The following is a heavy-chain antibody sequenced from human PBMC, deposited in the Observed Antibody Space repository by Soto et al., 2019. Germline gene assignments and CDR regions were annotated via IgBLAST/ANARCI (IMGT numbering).Heavy chain of an antibody. Sequence: SETLSLTCAVYGGSFSGYYWSWIRQPPGKGLEWIGEINHSGSTNYNPSLKSRVTISVDTSKSQFSLKLSSVTAADTAVYYCAREGRYYDILTGSNPVDYWGQGTLVNVSS. D-gene: IGHD3-9*01. V-gene: IGHV4-34*01. CDR2: INHSGST. CDR1: GGSFSGYY. CDR3: AREGRYYDILTGSNPVDY. J-gene: IGHJ4*02.